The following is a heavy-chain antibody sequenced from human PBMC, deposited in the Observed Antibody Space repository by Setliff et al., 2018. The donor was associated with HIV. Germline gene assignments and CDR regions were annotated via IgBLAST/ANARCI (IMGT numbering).Heavy chain of an antibody. CDR3: ARDRELMVYAIKTYYYYYMDV. CDR2: IYTSGST. J-gene: IGHJ6*03. CDR1: GGSISSYY. D-gene: IGHD2-8*01. Sequence: SETLSLTCTVSGGSISSYYWSWIRQPAGKGLEWIGRIYTSGSTNYNPSLKSRVTMSVDTSKNQFSLKLSSVTAADTAVYYCARDRELMVYAIKTYYYYYMDVWGKGTTVTVSS. V-gene: IGHV4-4*07.